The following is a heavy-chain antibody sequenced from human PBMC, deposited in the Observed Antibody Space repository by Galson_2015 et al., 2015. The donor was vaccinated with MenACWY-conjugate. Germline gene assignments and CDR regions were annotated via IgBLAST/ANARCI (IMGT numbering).Heavy chain of an antibody. J-gene: IGHJ6*02. CDR1: GFTFSSYG. D-gene: IGHD3-10*01. CDR3: AKELAGGYYYYYGMDV. Sequence: SLRLSCAASGFTFSSYGMHWVRQAPGKGLEWVAVISYDGSNKYYADSVKGRFTISRDNSKNTLYLQMNSLRAEDTAVYYCAKELAGGYYYYYGMDVWGQGTAVTVSS. V-gene: IGHV3-30*18. CDR2: ISYDGSNK.